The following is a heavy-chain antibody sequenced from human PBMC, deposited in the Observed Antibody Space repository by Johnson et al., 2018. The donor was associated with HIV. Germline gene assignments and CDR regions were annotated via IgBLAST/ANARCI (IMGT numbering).Heavy chain of an antibody. D-gene: IGHD1-26*01. CDR3: ARDLGVGATTPGDAFDI. Sequence: VQLVESGGGLVQPGGSLRLSCAASGFTFSNAWMSWVRQAPGKGLEWVGRIKSKTDGGTTDYAAPVKGRFTISRDNAKNSLYLQMNSLRVEDTALYYCARDLGVGATTPGDAFDIWGQGTMVTVSS. CDR2: IKSKTDGGTT. J-gene: IGHJ3*02. V-gene: IGHV3-15*01. CDR1: GFTFSNAW.